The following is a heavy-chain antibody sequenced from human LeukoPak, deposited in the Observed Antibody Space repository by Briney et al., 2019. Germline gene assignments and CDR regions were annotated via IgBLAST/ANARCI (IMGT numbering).Heavy chain of an antibody. V-gene: IGHV4-59*01. CDR1: GVSMSSYY. CDR3: ARVVYYGVDV. CDR2: IYYSGST. Sequence: SETLSLTCTVSGVSMSSYYWSWIRQPPGKGLEWIGYIYYSGSTNYNPSLKSRVTISVDTSKNQFFLNLSSVTAADTAVYYCARVVYYGVDVWGQGTTVTASS. J-gene: IGHJ6*02.